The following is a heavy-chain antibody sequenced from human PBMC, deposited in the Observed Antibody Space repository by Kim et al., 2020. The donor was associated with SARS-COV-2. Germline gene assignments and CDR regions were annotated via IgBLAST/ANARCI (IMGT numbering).Heavy chain of an antibody. Sequence: SETLYLTCAVSGGSISSSNWWSWVRQPPGKGLEWIGEIYHSGSTNYNPSLKSRVTISVDKSKNQFSLKLSSVTAADTAVYYCARDVAVAYYYYYGMDVWGQGTTVTVSS. CDR1: GGSISSSNW. CDR2: IYHSGST. V-gene: IGHV4-4*02. CDR3: ARDVAVAYYYYYGMDV. J-gene: IGHJ6*02. D-gene: IGHD6-19*01.